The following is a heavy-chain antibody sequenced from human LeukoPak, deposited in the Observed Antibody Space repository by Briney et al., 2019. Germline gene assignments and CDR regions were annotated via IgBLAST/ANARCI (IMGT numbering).Heavy chain of an antibody. Sequence: GESLRISCKGSGYSFTSYWITWVRQTPGKGLEWMGRIDPGDSYANYSPSFQGHVTISADKSISTAYLQWSSLKASDTGMYYCARCTASSSNDYWRQGTLVTVSS. CDR1: GYSFTSYW. CDR3: ARCTASSSNDY. J-gene: IGHJ4*02. D-gene: IGHD6-19*01. CDR2: IDPGDSYA. V-gene: IGHV5-10-1*01.